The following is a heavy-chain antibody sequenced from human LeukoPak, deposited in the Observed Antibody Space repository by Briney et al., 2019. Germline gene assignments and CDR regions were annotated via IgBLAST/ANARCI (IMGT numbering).Heavy chain of an antibody. CDR3: ARHGDSSGYYYGSRDYYYMDV. Sequence: SETLSLTCSVSGGSISSGGYYWAWIRQPPGKGLEWIGTIYYSGSTYYNPSLKSRVTISVDTSKNQFSLKLSSVTAADTAVYYCARHGDSSGYYYGSRDYYYMDVWGKGTTVTISS. J-gene: IGHJ6*03. CDR1: GGSISSGGYY. V-gene: IGHV4-39*01. CDR2: IYYSGST. D-gene: IGHD3-22*01.